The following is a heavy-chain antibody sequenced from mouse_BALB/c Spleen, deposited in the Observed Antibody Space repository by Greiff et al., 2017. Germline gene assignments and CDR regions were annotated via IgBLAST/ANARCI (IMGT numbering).Heavy chain of an antibody. V-gene: IGHV1-69*02. D-gene: IGHD2-2*01. CDR2: IYPSDSYT. Sequence: VQLQQPGAELVRPGASVKLSCKASGYTFTSYWINWVKQRPGQGLEWIGNIYPSDSYTNYNQKFKDKATLTVDKSSSTAYMQLSSPTSEDYAVYYCTKGYDAGFAYWGQGTLVTVSA. J-gene: IGHJ3*01. CDR3: TKGYDAGFAY. CDR1: GYTFTSYW.